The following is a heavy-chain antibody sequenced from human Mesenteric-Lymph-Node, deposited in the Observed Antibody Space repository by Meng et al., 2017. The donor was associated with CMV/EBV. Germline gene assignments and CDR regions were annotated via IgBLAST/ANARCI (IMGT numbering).Heavy chain of an antibody. CDR2: IDQDRSEK. D-gene: IGHD3-3*01. Sequence: GESLKISCAASGFTFGSYWMSWVRQAPGKGLEWVANIDQDRSEKYYVDSVKGRFTISRDNAKNSLYLQMNSLRAEDTAVYYCAREQTRLRFLEYWFDPWGQGTLVTVSS. V-gene: IGHV3-7*01. CDR1: GFTFGSYW. CDR3: AREQTRLRFLEYWFDP. J-gene: IGHJ5*02.